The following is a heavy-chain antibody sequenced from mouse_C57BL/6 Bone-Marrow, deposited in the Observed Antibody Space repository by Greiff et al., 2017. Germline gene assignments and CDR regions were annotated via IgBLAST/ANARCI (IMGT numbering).Heavy chain of an antibody. J-gene: IGHJ3*01. V-gene: IGHV5-6*01. CDR3: ARHSNYYDYDVPLFAY. CDR1: GFTFSSYG. D-gene: IGHD2-4*01. Sequence: EVKLVESGGDLVKPGGSLKLSCAASGFTFSSYGMSWVRQTPDKRLEWVATISSGGSYTYYPDSVKGRFTISRDNAKNTLYLQMSSLKSEDTAMYYCARHSNYYDYDVPLFAYWGQGTLVTVSA. CDR2: ISSGGSYT.